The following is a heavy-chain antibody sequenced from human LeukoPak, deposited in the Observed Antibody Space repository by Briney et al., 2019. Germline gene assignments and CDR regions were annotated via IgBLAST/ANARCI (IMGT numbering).Heavy chain of an antibody. D-gene: IGHD1-26*01. Sequence: GGSLRLSCAASGFTVSSNYMSWVRQAPGKGLEWVSVIYSGGSTYYADSVKGRFTIPRDNSKNTLYLQMNSLRAEDTAVYYCARGSGSYSYYFDYWGQGTLVTVSS. CDR3: ARGSGSYSYYFDY. CDR2: IYSGGST. CDR1: GFTVSSNY. J-gene: IGHJ4*02. V-gene: IGHV3-53*01.